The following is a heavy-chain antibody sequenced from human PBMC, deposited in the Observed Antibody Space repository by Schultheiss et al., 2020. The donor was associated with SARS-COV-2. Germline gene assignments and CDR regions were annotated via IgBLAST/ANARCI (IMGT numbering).Heavy chain of an antibody. CDR1: GGSLSGYY. V-gene: IGHV4-34*01. Sequence: SETLSLTCAVSGGSLSGYYWSWVRQSRGKGLEWIGKINHSGYPKYNPSLKSRVTISVDTSKNQFSLKLSSVTAADTAVYYCASTHDYSNYPNWFDPWGQGTLVTVSS. D-gene: IGHD4-11*01. CDR3: ASTHDYSNYPNWFDP. CDR2: INHSGYP. J-gene: IGHJ5*02.